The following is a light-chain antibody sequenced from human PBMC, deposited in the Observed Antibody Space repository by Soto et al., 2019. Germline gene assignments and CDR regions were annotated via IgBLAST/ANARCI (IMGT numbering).Light chain of an antibody. J-gene: IGKJ4*01. CDR2: AAT. CDR3: QQTFSVTPLT. V-gene: IGKV1-39*01. CDR1: QSIRAY. Sequence: DIQMTQSPSSLSASVGDTVTISCRASQSIRAYLNWYQHKPGKAPKLLIYAATSLHSGVPSRFSGSGSGTDFTLTISSLQPEDFATYYCQQTFSVTPLTFCGGTKVDIK.